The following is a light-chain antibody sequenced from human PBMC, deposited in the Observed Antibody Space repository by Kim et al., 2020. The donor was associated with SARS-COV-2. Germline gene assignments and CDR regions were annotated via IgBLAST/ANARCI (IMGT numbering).Light chain of an antibody. V-gene: IGKV3-20*01. CDR3: QQYGSSSYT. J-gene: IGKJ2*01. Sequence: LSPGESVTLSCRASQSVSSSYLAWYQHKPGQAPRLLIYGASSRATGIPDRFSGSGSGTDFTLTISRLEPEDFAVYYCQQYGSSSYTFGQGTKLEI. CDR2: GAS. CDR1: QSVSSSY.